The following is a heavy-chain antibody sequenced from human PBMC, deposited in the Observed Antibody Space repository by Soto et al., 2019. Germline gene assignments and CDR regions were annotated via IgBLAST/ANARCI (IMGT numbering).Heavy chain of an antibody. CDR1: GFTFSTYA. J-gene: IGHJ4*02. CDR3: ARDYGDNPFAY. CDR2: INGGGGKI. D-gene: IGHD4-17*01. V-gene: IGHV3-23*01. Sequence: EVQLLESGGGLVQPGGSLRLSCAASGFTFSTYAMSWVRQAPGKGLEWVSGINGGGGKIYYVDSVKGRFTISRDNSKNTLYLQMNSLSAEDTAVYYCARDYGDNPFAYWGQGTLVTVSS.